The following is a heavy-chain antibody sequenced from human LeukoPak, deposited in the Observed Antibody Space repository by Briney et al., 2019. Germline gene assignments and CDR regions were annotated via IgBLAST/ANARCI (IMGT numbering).Heavy chain of an antibody. CDR2: IKPDGREK. Sequence: GGSLRLSCEASGSTLSNYLITWVRQAPGKGLEWVANIKPDGREKYYMPSVKGRFTISRDSAKNSFYLQMNSLRAEDTAVYYCARDGLSSGWLQDYWGQGTLVTVSS. CDR3: ARDGLSSGWLQDY. D-gene: IGHD6-19*01. J-gene: IGHJ4*02. V-gene: IGHV3-7*01. CDR1: GSTLSNYL.